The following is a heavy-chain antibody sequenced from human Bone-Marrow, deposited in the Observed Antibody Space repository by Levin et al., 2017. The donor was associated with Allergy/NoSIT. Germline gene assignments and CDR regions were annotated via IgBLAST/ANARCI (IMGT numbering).Heavy chain of an antibody. CDR2: IYNSGST. Sequence: PSETLSLTCTVSGGSFSSAGYYWTWIRQHPGRGLGWIGYIYNSGSTHYNPYLKSRITMSVDTTQKQFSLKVRSVTAADTAVYYCARGGESIVVVPPTPMIDYWGQGTLVTVSS. V-gene: IGHV4-31*03. CDR1: GGSFSSAGYY. CDR3: ARGGESIVVVPPTPMIDY. J-gene: IGHJ4*02. D-gene: IGHD2-2*01.